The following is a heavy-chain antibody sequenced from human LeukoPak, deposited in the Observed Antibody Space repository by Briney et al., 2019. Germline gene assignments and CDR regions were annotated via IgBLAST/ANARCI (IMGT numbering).Heavy chain of an antibody. CDR3: ARRPRGAVAGTGIDY. CDR2: IYHSGST. CDR1: GFSISSGYY. D-gene: IGHD6-19*01. Sequence: SETLSLTCAVSGFSISSGYYWGWIRQPPGKGLEWIGSIYHSGSTYYNPSLKSRVTISVDTSKNQFSLKLSSVTAADTAVYYCARRPRGAVAGTGIDYWGQGTLVTVSS. V-gene: IGHV4-38-2*01. J-gene: IGHJ4*02.